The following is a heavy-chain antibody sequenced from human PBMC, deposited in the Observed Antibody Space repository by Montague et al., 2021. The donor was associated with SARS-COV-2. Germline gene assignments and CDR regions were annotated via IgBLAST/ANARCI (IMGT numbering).Heavy chain of an antibody. Sequence: SLSLSCAASGFTVSSNYMTWVRQAPGKGLEWVSLIYSSGSTFYADSVQGRFTIPRDNSNNTLYLHMNSLRAEDTAVYYCARQILTMVRGVPRNWFDPWGQGTLVTVSS. V-gene: IGHV3-66*04. CDR2: IYSSGST. CDR1: GFTVSSNY. D-gene: IGHD3-10*01. J-gene: IGHJ5*02. CDR3: ARQILTMVRGVPRNWFDP.